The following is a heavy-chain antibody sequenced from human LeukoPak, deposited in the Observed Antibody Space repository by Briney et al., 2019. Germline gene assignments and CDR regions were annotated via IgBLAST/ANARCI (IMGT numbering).Heavy chain of an antibody. CDR2: ISNDGSRK. CDR1: GFTFSSYG. Sequence: PGGSLRLSCAASGFTFSSYGMHWVRQAPGKGLEWVAIISNDGSRKYYADSVKGRFAISRDNSKNTLYLQMNSLRAEDTAVYYCARDPKPSVAGTRRYYYYYYGMDVWGQGTTVTVSS. V-gene: IGHV3-33*05. D-gene: IGHD6-19*01. J-gene: IGHJ6*02. CDR3: ARDPKPSVAGTRRYYYYYYGMDV.